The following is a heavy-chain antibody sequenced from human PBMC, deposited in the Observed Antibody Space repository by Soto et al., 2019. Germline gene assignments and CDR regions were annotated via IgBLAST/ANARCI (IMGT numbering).Heavy chain of an antibody. CDR3: ARLDYYYYLDV. CDR2: IHYSGST. CDR1: GASITRHY. V-gene: IGHV4-59*11. Sequence: QGQLQESGPGLVRPSETLSLTCTVSGASITRHYRSWIRQSSGKGLEWIGYIHYSGSTNYNPSPESRVTVSIDTSESQFSLRLRSVTAADTAVYYCARLDYYYYLDVWGKGTAVTVSS. J-gene: IGHJ6*03.